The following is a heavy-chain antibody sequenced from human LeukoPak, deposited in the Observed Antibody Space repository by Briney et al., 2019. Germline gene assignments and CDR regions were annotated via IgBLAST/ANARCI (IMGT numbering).Heavy chain of an antibody. V-gene: IGHV3-21*01. CDR1: GFTFSDYT. J-gene: IGHJ3*02. CDR3: ARGPNGAFDM. D-gene: IGHD4/OR15-4a*01. CDR2: ISSDSRYI. Sequence: PGGSLRLSCAPSGFTFSDYTMNWVRQVPGEGLDWVSSISSDSRYILYADSLKGRITISRDNLKNSLFLQMNSLRAEDTALYYCARGPNGAFDMWGQGTMVTVSS.